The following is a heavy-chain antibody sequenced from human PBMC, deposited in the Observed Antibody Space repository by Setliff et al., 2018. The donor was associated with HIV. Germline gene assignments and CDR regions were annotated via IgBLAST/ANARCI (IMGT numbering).Heavy chain of an antibody. CDR3: ARSTVTTGGSYYYGMDV. CDR2: INAGKGNT. V-gene: IGHV1-3*01. D-gene: IGHD4-17*01. CDR1: GYSFTRYA. Sequence: ASVKVSCKASGYSFTRYAMHWVRQAPGQRLEWMGWINAGKGNTKYSQKLQGRVTITRDTSASIVYMDLSSLRSEDTAVYYCARSTVTTGGSYYYGMDVWGQGTTFTVSS. J-gene: IGHJ6*02.